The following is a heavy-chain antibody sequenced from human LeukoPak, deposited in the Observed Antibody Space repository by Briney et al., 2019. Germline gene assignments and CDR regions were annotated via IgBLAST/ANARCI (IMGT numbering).Heavy chain of an antibody. V-gene: IGHV3-23*01. Sequence: GGSLRLSCAASGFTFSSYGMSWVRQAPGKGLEWVSGISGSGVSTYHADSVKGRFTISRANSKNTLYLQMNSLRAEDTAVYHCAKEDRSSGFYGLDYWGQGTLVTVSS. CDR3: AKEDRSSGFYGLDY. CDR2: ISGSGVST. J-gene: IGHJ4*02. CDR1: GFTFSSYG. D-gene: IGHD6-19*01.